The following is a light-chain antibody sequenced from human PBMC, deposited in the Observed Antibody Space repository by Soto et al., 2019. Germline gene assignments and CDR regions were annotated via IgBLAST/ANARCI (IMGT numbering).Light chain of an antibody. V-gene: IGKV1-9*01. Sequence: DIQLTQSPSFLSASVGDRVTITCRASQGVGRNLAWYQQKPGRAPKLLISAASSLQSGVPSRFSGSGSGTEFTLTISCLQPDDVATYYFQQINDYPLPFGGGTKVVIK. CDR1: QGVGRN. CDR2: AAS. J-gene: IGKJ4*01. CDR3: QQINDYPLP.